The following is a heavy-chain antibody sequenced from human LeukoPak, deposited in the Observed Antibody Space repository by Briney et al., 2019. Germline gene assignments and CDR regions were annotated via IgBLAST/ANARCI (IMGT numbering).Heavy chain of an antibody. V-gene: IGHV3-30*18. Sequence: PGGSLRLSCAASGFTFSSFGMHWDRQAAGKGLEWVAIISYDGTNKNYADSVKGRFTISRDNSNNTVYLQMNSLRAEDTAVYYCAKGCSSGGYCYFSDFWGQGTLVTVSS. D-gene: IGHD2-15*01. CDR2: ISYDGTNK. CDR1: GFTFSSFG. CDR3: AKGCSSGGYCYFSDF. J-gene: IGHJ4*02.